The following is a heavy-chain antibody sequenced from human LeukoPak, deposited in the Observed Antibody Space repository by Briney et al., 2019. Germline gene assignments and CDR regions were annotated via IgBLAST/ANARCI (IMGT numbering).Heavy chain of an antibody. CDR3: ASSGPGYYFDY. CDR2: IYYSGST. J-gene: IGHJ4*02. V-gene: IGHV4-39*01. CDR1: GGSISSSSYY. Sequence: PSETLSLTCTVSGGSISSSSYYWGWIRQPPGKGLEWIGSIYYSGSTYYNPSLKSRVTISVDTSKNQFSLKLSSVTAADTAVYYCASSGPGYYFDYWGQGTLVTVPS. D-gene: IGHD5-12*01.